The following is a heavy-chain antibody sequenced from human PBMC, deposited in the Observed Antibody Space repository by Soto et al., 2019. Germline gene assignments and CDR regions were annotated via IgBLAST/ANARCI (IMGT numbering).Heavy chain of an antibody. Sequence: ASVKVSCKASGYTFTGYYMHWVRQAPGQGLEWMGWINPNSGGTNYAQKFQGWVTMTRDTSISTAYMELSRLRSDDTAVYYCARLSVSESSGPDYWGQGTLVTV. CDR3: ARLSVSESSGPDY. D-gene: IGHD6-19*01. V-gene: IGHV1-2*04. CDR2: INPNSGGT. CDR1: GYTFTGYY. J-gene: IGHJ4*02.